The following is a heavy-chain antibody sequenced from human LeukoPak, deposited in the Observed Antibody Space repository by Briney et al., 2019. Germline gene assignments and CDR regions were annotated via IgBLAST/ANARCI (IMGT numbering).Heavy chain of an antibody. D-gene: IGHD3-10*01. J-gene: IGHJ4*02. CDR3: ARGWSYSAFDY. CDR1: GGSFSGYY. CDR2: INHSGST. Sequence: SETLSLTCAVYGGSFSGYYWSWIRQPPGKGLEWIGEINHSGSTNYNPSLKSRVTISVATSKNQFSLKLSSVTAADTAVYYCARGWSYSAFDYWGQGTLVTVSS. V-gene: IGHV4-34*01.